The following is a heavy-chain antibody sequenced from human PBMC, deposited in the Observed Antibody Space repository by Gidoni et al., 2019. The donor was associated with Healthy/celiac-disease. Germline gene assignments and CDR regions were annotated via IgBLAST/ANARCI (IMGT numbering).Heavy chain of an antibody. Sequence: QVQLVESGGGVVQPGGSLRLSCAASGFTFSSYGMHWVRQAPGKGLEWVAFIRYDGSNKYYADSVKGRFTISRDNSKNTLYLQMNSLRAEDTAVYYCAKDLNSIRGNREYWGQGTLVTVSS. CDR1: GFTFSSYG. CDR2: IRYDGSNK. J-gene: IGHJ4*02. V-gene: IGHV3-30*02. CDR3: AKDLNSIRGNREY. D-gene: IGHD3-10*01.